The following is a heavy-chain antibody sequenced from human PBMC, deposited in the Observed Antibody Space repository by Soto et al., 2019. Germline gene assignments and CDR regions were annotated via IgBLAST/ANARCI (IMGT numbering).Heavy chain of an antibody. Sequence: SETLSLTCTVSGGSISSGGYYWSWIRQHPGKGLEWIGYIYYSGSTYYNPSLKSRVTISVDTSKNQFSLKLSSVTAADTAVYYCARGGYSFSFYYYYMDVWGKGTTVTVSS. V-gene: IGHV4-31*03. CDR3: ARGGYSFSFYYYYMDV. CDR2: IYYSGST. J-gene: IGHJ6*03. CDR1: GGSISSGGYY. D-gene: IGHD5-18*01.